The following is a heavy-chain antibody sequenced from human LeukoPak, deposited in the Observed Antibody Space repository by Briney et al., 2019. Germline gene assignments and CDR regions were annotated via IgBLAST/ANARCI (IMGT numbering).Heavy chain of an antibody. Sequence: TGGSLRLSCAASGFTFSTYSMNWVSQAPGKGLEWVSYISSSSNTIYYADSVKGRFTISRDNAKNSLYLQMNSLRAEDTAVYYCASLIPYYYDSSTYSPGDYWGQGTLVTVSS. CDR1: GFTFSTYS. J-gene: IGHJ4*02. D-gene: IGHD3-22*01. V-gene: IGHV3-48*01. CDR2: ISSSSNTI. CDR3: ASLIPYYYDSSTYSPGDY.